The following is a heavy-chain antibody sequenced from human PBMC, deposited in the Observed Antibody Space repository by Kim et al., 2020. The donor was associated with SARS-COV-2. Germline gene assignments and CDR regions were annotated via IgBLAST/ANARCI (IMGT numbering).Heavy chain of an antibody. J-gene: IGHJ5*02. Sequence: SETLSLTCAVSGGSISSSNWWSWVRQPPGKGLEWIGEIYHSGSTNYNPSLKSRVNISVEKSKNQFSLKLSSVTAEDTAENYCATQTPAYYYGSGSFGFDP. CDR1: GGSISSSNW. CDR2: IYHSGST. V-gene: IGHV4-4*02. D-gene: IGHD3-10*01. CDR3: ATQTPAYYYGSGSFGFDP.